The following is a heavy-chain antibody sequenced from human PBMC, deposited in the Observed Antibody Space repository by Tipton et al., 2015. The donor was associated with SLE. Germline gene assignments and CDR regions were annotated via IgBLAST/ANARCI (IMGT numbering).Heavy chain of an antibody. D-gene: IGHD4-23*01. Sequence: TLSLTCTVSGDSFSSGSSSWSWIRQPAGKGLEWIGRIYNSGITNYNPSLQSRVTLSVDMSKNQFSLRLSSVTAADTGVYYCVKSVAVVSPRDYYYYMDVWGKGTTVTVSS. CDR1: GDSFSSGSSS. CDR3: VKSVAVVSPRDYYYYMDV. J-gene: IGHJ6*03. CDR2: IYNSGIT. V-gene: IGHV4-61*02.